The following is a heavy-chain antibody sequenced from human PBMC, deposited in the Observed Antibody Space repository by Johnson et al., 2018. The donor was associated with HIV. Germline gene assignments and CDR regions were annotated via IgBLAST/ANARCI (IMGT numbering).Heavy chain of an antibody. CDR2: INWNGGRI. J-gene: IGHJ3*02. CDR3: ARRAGYSGQWLVQTVDAFDI. V-gene: IGHV3-20*04. CDR1: GFKFDDYG. Sequence: VHLLESGGGVVRPGGSLRLSCAASGFKFDDYGMSWVRQAPGKGLEWVSGINWNGGRIGYADSVKGRFTISRDNAKKSLHLQMNSLRAEDTALYYCARRAGYSGQWLVQTVDAFDIWGQGAMVTVSS. D-gene: IGHD6-19*01.